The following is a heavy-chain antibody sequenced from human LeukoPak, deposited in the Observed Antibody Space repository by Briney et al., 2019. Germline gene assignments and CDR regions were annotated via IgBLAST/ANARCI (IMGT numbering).Heavy chain of an antibody. CDR1: GFTFNSYA. CDR2: ISGSGGST. Sequence: PGGSLRLSCAASGFTFNSYAMGWVRQAPGKGLEWVSAISGSGGSTYYADSVKGRFTISRDNSKNTLYLQMNSLRAEDTAVYYCAKDSLYGSSWLPKYYFDYWGQGTLVTVSS. CDR3: AKDSLYGSSWLPKYYFDY. D-gene: IGHD6-13*01. V-gene: IGHV3-23*01. J-gene: IGHJ4*02.